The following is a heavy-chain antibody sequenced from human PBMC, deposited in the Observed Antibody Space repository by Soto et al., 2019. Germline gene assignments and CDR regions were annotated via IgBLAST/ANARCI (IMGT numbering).Heavy chain of an antibody. D-gene: IGHD6-6*01. CDR3: ARSEAARRTDDSFKYYAMDV. J-gene: IGHJ6*02. CDR1: GGTFSTYA. Sequence: HVQLVQSGAEVKKPGSSVKVSCKASGGTFSTYAILWVRQAPGQGLEWMGGIIPLFRATNYAQRFQGRVTITADKSTSTSYMEVSTLRSEVTAVYYCARSEAARRTDDSFKYYAMDVWGQGTTVSVYS. V-gene: IGHV1-69*06. CDR2: IIPLFRAT.